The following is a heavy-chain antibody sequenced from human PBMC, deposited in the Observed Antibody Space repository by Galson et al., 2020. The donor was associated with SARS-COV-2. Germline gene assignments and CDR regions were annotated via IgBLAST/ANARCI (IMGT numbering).Heavy chain of an antibody. CDR3: ARDRGGGPGGGMDV. Sequence: GGSLRLSCEASGFTFSSYGMHWVRQAPGKGLEWVAVIWYDGSEKYYADSVRGRFTISRDNSKNTLYLQMNSLRAEDTAVYYCARDRGGGPGGGMDVWGQGTTVTGSS. CDR1: GFTFSSYG. V-gene: IGHV3-33*01. CDR2: IWYDGSEK. J-gene: IGHJ6*02. D-gene: IGHD2-15*01.